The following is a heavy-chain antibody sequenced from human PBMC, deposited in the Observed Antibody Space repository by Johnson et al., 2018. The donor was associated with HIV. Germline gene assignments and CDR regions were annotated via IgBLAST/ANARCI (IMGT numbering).Heavy chain of an antibody. CDR2: ISYDGSNK. CDR1: GFTFRSYG. J-gene: IGHJ3*02. V-gene: IGHV3-30*18. Sequence: VQLVESGGGVVQPGRSLRLSCAASGFTFRSYGMHWVRQAPGKGLEWVAVISYDGSNKYYADSVEGRFTISRDNSKSTLYLQMSSLKAEDTAVYYCAKDERQLGGWSHAFDIWGQGTMVTVSS. D-gene: IGHD7-27*01. CDR3: AKDERQLGGWSHAFDI.